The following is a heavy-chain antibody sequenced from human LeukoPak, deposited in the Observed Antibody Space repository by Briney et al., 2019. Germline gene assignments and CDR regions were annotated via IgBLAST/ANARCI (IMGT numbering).Heavy chain of an antibody. CDR1: GYTFTVYY. Sequence: ASVKVSCTASGYTFTVYYMHWVRQAPGQGLEWMGRINPNSGGTNYAQKFQGRVTMTRDTSISTAYMEPSRLRSDDTAVYYCARRSAAGYYYYGMDVWGQGTTVTVSS. J-gene: IGHJ6*02. CDR2: INPNSGGT. D-gene: IGHD6-13*01. V-gene: IGHV1-2*06. CDR3: ARRSAAGYYYYGMDV.